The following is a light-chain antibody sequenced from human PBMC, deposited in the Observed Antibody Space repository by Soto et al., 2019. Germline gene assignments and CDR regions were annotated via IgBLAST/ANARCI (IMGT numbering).Light chain of an antibody. CDR3: QSYDSSLSGYV. J-gene: IGLJ1*01. CDR2: ENN. V-gene: IGLV1-40*01. Sequence: QSVLTQPPSVSEAPGQRVTISCTGSSSNIGAGYEAHWYQPVPGTSPKLLIYENNNRPSGVPDQFSGSKSGTSASLAITGLQAEDEAEYYCQSYDSSLSGYVFGTGTKLTVL. CDR1: SSNIGAGYE.